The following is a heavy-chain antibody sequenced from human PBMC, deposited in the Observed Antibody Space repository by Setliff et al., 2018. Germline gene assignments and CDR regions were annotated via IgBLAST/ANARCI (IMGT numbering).Heavy chain of an antibody. J-gene: IGHJ5*02. CDR3: ARDPNGDYVGAFDP. Sequence: GGSLRLSCAVSEFAFSSSWMSWVRQAPGKGLGWVANINQDGSAKYYVDSVKGRFTISRDNSRNSLYLQMNSLRVEDTASYYCARDPNGDYVGAFDPWGQGILVTVSS. CDR2: INQDGSAK. CDR1: EFAFSSSW. V-gene: IGHV3-7*03. D-gene: IGHD4-17*01.